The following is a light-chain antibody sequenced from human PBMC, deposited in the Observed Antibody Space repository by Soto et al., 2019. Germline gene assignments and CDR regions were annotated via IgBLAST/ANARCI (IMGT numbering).Light chain of an antibody. CDR2: DAS. CDR3: QQRSNWPIT. J-gene: IGKJ3*01. V-gene: IGKV3-11*01. CDR1: QSVSSY. Sequence: EIVLTQSPATLSLSPGERATLSCRASQSVSSYLAWYQQKPGQALRLLIYDASSRATGIPARFSGSGSGTDFTLTISSLEPEDFAVYYCQQRSNWPITFGPGTKVDIK.